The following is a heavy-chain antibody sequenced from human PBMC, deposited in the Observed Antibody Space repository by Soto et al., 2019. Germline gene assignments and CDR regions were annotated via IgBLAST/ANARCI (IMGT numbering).Heavy chain of an antibody. CDR1: GFTFSSYS. D-gene: IGHD3-16*02. V-gene: IGHV3-48*01. J-gene: IGHJ4*02. CDR2: ISSSSSTI. CDR3: ASLSDGY. Sequence: EVQLVESGGGLVQPGGSLRLSCAASGFTFSSYSMNWVRQAPGKGLEWVSYISSSSSTIYYADSVKGRFPISRDNAKNSMYLQINSLRAEGTAVYYWASLSDGYWGQGTLVTVSS.